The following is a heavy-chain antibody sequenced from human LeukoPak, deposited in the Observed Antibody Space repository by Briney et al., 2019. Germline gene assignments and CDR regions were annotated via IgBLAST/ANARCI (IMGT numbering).Heavy chain of an antibody. V-gene: IGHV3-23*01. Sequence: GGSLRLSCAASGFTFSAYGMTWVRQAPGKGLECVSTVSNNGDSTYYADSVKGRFTISRNNSKNTLYLQMNSLRAEDTAVYYCAGRGIAHSWGQGTLVTVSS. CDR1: GFTFSAYG. CDR2: VSNNGDST. J-gene: IGHJ5*02. D-gene: IGHD6-13*01. CDR3: AGRGIAHS.